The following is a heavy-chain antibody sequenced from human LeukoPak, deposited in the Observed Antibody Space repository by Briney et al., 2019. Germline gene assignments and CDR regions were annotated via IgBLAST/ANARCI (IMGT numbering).Heavy chain of an antibody. V-gene: IGHV3-30-3*01. CDR1: GFTFSSYA. D-gene: IGHD3-16*02. CDR2: ISYDGSNK. Sequence: GGSLRLSCAASGFTFSSYAMHWVRQAPGKGLEWVAVISYDGSNKYYADSVKGRFTISRDNSKNTLYLQMNSLRAEDAAAYYCARSRGLSAEYYFDYWGQGTLVTVSS. CDR3: ARSRGLSAEYYFDY. J-gene: IGHJ4*02.